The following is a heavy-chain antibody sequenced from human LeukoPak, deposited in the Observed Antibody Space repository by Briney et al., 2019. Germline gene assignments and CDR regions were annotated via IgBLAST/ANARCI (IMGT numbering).Heavy chain of an antibody. V-gene: IGHV1-46*01. Sequence: PMASVKVSCKASGGTFSSYAISWVRQAPGQGLEWMGIINPSGGSTTYAQMFQGRVILTRDTSTRTVYMELYSLRSEDTAVYYCAKGGRDYGDSSGTDWGQGTLVTVSS. J-gene: IGHJ4*02. CDR2: INPSGGST. CDR3: AKGGRDYGDSSGTD. CDR1: GGTFSSYA. D-gene: IGHD4-23*01.